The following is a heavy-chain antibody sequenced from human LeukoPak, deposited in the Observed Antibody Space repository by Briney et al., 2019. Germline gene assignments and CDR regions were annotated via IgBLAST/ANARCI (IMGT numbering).Heavy chain of an antibody. CDR3: AKDIDYDSSGYDY. Sequence: PGGSLRLSCAASGFTFDDYAMHWVRQAPGKGLEWLSGICWNSGSIGYADSVKGRFTISRDNAKNSLYVQMNSLRAEDTALYYCAKDIDYDSSGYDYWGQGTLVTVSS. J-gene: IGHJ4*02. CDR1: GFTFDDYA. D-gene: IGHD3-22*01. V-gene: IGHV3-9*01. CDR2: ICWNSGSI.